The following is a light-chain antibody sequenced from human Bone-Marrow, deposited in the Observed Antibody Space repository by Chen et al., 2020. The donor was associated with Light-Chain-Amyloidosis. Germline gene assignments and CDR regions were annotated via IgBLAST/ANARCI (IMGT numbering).Light chain of an antibody. CDR2: SSS. Sequence: LTQSPGTLSLSPGQTATLFCRAGQRVTTSSLAWYQLRPGQAPRLLIFSSSRRATGIPDRFRGSGSGTDFTLTIDRLEPEDSALYVCHQYGSSPWTFGQGTRVEI. CDR3: HQYGSSPWT. J-gene: IGKJ1*01. CDR1: QRVTTSS. V-gene: IGKV3-20*01.